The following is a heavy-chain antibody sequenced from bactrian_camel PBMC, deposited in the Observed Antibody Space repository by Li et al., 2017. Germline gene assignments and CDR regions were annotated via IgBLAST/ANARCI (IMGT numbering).Heavy chain of an antibody. Sequence: QVQLVESGGGSVQAGGSLRLSCAVSGAEHACMGWFRQAPGKERELVSTITTRDVTKYADFVKGRFTIPQDNRKNTVFLQMDSLKTEDTAVYYCAAEGALNGGICYGNPNYWGQGTQVTVS. D-gene: IGHD5*01. J-gene: IGHJ4*01. V-gene: IGHV3S53*01. CDR3: AAEGALNGGICYGNPNY. CDR1: GAEHAC. CDR2: ITTRDVT.